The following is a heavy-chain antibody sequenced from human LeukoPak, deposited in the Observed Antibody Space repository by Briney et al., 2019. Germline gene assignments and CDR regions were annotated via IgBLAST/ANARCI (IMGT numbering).Heavy chain of an antibody. Sequence: GESLKISCKGSGYSFTSYWIGWVRQMPGKGLEWMGIIYPGDSDTRYSPSFQGQVTISADKSISTAYLQWSSLKASDTAMYYCARRHAVAARHAPFDCWGQGTLVTVSS. J-gene: IGHJ4*02. CDR1: GYSFTSYW. CDR2: IYPGDSDT. CDR3: ARRHAVAARHAPFDC. V-gene: IGHV5-51*01. D-gene: IGHD6-6*01.